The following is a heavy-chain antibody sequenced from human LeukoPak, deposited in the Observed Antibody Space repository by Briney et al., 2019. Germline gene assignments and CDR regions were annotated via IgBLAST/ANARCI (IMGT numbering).Heavy chain of an antibody. D-gene: IGHD6-19*01. Sequence: PGGSLRLSCAASGFNFSSYEMNWVRQAPGKGLEWVSHISSSGSIIYYADSVKGRFTISRDNAKNTLYLQMNSLRAADTAVYYCAKGGIPVAVLFDYWGQGTLVTVSS. CDR3: AKGGIPVAVLFDY. V-gene: IGHV3-48*03. CDR1: GFNFSSYE. J-gene: IGHJ4*02. CDR2: ISSSGSII.